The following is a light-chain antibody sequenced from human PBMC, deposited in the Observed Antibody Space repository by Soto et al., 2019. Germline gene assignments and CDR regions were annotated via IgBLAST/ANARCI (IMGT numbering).Light chain of an antibody. CDR2: DVS. CDR1: SSDVGGYEH. V-gene: IGLV2-8*01. Sequence: QSALTQPPSASGSPGQSVTLSCTGSSSDVGGYEHVSWYQQHPGRVPKPLIYDVSKRLSGVPDRFSGSKSGNTASLTVSGRQAEDEAEYYCSSDAGSDNMIFGGGTKLTVL. CDR3: SSDAGSDNMI. J-gene: IGLJ2*01.